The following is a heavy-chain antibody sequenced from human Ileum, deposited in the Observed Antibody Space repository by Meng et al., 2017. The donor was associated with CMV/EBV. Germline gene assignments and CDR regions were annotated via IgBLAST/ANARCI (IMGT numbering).Heavy chain of an antibody. CDR2: INPESII. J-gene: IGHJ6*02. V-gene: IGHV3-69-1*01. CDR1: GFAFGSYY. Sequence: GGSLRLSCVASGFAFGSYYMTWIRQAPGKGLEWISYINPESIIYYADSVKGRFTVSRDNAENSLYLQMNSLTVEDTAVYYCATPPGPGAIRSLDVWGQGTTDTVSS. CDR3: ATPPGPGAIRSLDV. D-gene: IGHD2-2*02.